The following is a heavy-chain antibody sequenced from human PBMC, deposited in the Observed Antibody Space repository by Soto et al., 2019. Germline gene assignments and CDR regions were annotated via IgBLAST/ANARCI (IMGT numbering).Heavy chain of an antibody. CDR2: IKQDGSEK. CDR1: GFTFSSYW. V-gene: IGHV3-7*03. D-gene: IGHD3-22*01. J-gene: IGHJ6*02. CDR3: ARAVLYYYDSSGYYPPGYYYYGMDV. Sequence: PGGSLRLSCAASGFTFSSYWMSWVRQAPGKGLEWVANIKQDGSEKYYVDSVKGRFTISRDNAKNSLYLQMNSLRAEDTAVYYCARAVLYYYDSSGYYPPGYYYYGMDVWGQGTTVTVSS.